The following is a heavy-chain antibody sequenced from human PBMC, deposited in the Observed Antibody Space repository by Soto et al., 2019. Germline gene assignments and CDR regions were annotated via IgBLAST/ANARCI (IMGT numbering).Heavy chain of an antibody. CDR1: GGTFSSYA. V-gene: IGHV1-69*01. CDR3: ARGTMVRGGESVSFDY. CDR2: IIAIFGTA. Sequence: QVQLVQSGAEVKKPGSSVKVSCKASGGTFSSYAISWVRQAPGQGLEWMGGIIAIFGTANYAQKFQGRVTITADESTSTAYMELSSLRSEDTAVYYCARGTMVRGGESVSFDYWGQGTLVTVSS. J-gene: IGHJ4*02. D-gene: IGHD3-10*01.